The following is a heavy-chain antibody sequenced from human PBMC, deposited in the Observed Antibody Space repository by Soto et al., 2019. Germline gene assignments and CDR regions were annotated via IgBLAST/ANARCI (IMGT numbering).Heavy chain of an antibody. CDR3: ARTQERELLSVNEF. CDR2: MSGSSSST. V-gene: IGHV3-23*01. J-gene: IGHJ4*02. D-gene: IGHD1-7*01. CDR1: GLTFSNYA. Sequence: PGGSLRLSCATSGLTFSNYAMSWVSQAPGGGLEWVSAMSGSSSSTYYADSVTGRLTISRDKSMNTLYLQMNSLRDEDTALYYCARTQERELLSVNEFWGQGTMDTVSS.